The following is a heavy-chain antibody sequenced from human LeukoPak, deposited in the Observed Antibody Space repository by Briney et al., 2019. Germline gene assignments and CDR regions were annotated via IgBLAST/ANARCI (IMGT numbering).Heavy chain of an antibody. Sequence: PGGSLRLSCAASGFTFSSYAMSWVRQAPGKGLEWVSAISGSGGSTYYADSVKGRFTISRDNSKNTLYLQMNSLRAEDTAVYYCAKDRIGYSSSWYVDDYWGQGTLVTVSS. V-gene: IGHV3-23*01. CDR1: GFTFSSYA. CDR3: AKDRIGYSSSWYVDDY. J-gene: IGHJ4*02. CDR2: ISGSGGST. D-gene: IGHD6-13*01.